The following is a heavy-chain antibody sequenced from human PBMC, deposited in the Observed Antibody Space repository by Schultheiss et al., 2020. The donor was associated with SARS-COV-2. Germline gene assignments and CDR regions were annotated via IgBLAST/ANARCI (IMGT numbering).Heavy chain of an antibody. Sequence: ESLKISCAASGFTVSSNYMSWVRQAPGKGLEWIGSIYHSGSTYYNPSLKSRVTISVDTSKNQFSLKLSSVTAADTAVYYCARGEGKDIVVVPAAHLFDPWGQGTLVTVSS. D-gene: IGHD2-2*01. CDR3: ARGEGKDIVVVPAAHLFDP. V-gene: IGHV4-38-2*01. J-gene: IGHJ5*02. CDR1: GFTVSSNY. CDR2: IYHSGST.